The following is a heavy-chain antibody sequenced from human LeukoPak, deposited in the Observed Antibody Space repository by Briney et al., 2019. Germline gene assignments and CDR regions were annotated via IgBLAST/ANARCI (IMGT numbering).Heavy chain of an antibody. CDR3: ARVPVEELLPALFSGWFDP. CDR1: GYTFTSYD. V-gene: IGHV1-8*01. J-gene: IGHJ5*02. D-gene: IGHD3-10*01. Sequence: ASVKVSCKASGYTFTSYDINWVRQATGQGLEWMGWMNPNSGNTGYAQKFQGRVTMTRNTSIGTAYMELSSLRSEDTAVYYCARVPVEELLPALFSGWFDPWGQGTLVTVSS. CDR2: MNPNSGNT.